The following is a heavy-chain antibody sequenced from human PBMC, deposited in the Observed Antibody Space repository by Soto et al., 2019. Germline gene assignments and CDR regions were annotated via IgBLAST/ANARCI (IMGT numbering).Heavy chain of an antibody. CDR2: ITHSGST. CDR1: DGSFSGYS. V-gene: IGHV4-34*01. CDR3: ARRYGGNFDY. D-gene: IGHD1-26*01. Sequence: SETLSLTCAVYDGSFSGYSWSWIRQPPGEGLEWIGEITHSGSTNYNPSLKSRITISLDTSKNQFSLKLSSVTAADTAVYYCARRYGGNFDYWGQGTLVTVS. J-gene: IGHJ4*02.